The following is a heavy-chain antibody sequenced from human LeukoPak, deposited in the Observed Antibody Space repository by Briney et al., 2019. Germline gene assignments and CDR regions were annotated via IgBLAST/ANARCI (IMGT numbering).Heavy chain of an antibody. CDR2: IHINSGAT. D-gene: IGHD5-18*01. V-gene: IGHV1-2*02. CDR1: VYTFTFYY. Sequence: ASVTVSFTSSVYTFTFYYLHWMWHPPAQGMEWMGCIHINSGATGYAQNFQGRVTMTRDTSISTAYMYLSRLRSADTAVYYCARNTAPGYGLDVWGQGTPVTVSS. CDR3: ARNTAPGYGLDV. J-gene: IGHJ6*02.